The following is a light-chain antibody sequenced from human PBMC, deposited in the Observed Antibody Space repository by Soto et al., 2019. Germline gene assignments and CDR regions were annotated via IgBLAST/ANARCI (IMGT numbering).Light chain of an antibody. CDR3: QQYGSSL. CDR1: RSVSSSY. J-gene: IGKJ5*01. CDR2: GAS. V-gene: IGKV3-20*01. Sequence: EIVLTQSPGTLSLSPGERATLSCRASRSVSSSYLAWYQQKPGQAPRLLIYGASSRATGIPDRFSGSGSGTDFTLTISRLEPEDFAVYYCQQYGSSLFGQGTRLEIK.